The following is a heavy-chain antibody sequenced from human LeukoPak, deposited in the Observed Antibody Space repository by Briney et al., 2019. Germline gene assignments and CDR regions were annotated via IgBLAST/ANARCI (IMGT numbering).Heavy chain of an antibody. D-gene: IGHD6-19*01. V-gene: IGHV3-33*01. CDR3: ARDSLPMAVTGPLDH. CDR2: IWFDGSNI. Sequence: GGSLRLSCAASGFNFSSYVMHWVRQAPGKGLEWVTSIWFDGSNIHYADSVKGRVIISRDNSKSALYLQMNSLRAEDTAIYYCARDSLPMAVTGPLDHWGQGAMVTVSS. CDR1: GFNFSSYV. J-gene: IGHJ4*02.